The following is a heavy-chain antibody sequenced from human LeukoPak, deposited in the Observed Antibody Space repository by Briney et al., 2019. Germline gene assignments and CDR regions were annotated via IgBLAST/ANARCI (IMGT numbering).Heavy chain of an antibody. D-gene: IGHD4-17*01. Sequence: GGSLRFSCAASGFTFDDYGMSWFRQAPGKGLEWVSGIDRNGDSTGYADSVGGRFTISRDNAKNSLYLQMDSLRAEDTALYYCAKDPNGDYIGAFDFWGQGTMVTVSS. J-gene: IGHJ3*01. V-gene: IGHV3-20*04. CDR2: IDRNGDST. CDR3: AKDPNGDYIGAFDF. CDR1: GFTFDDYG.